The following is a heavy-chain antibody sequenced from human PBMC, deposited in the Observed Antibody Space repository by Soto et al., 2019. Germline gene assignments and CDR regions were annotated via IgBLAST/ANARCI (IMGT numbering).Heavy chain of an antibody. CDR3: ARITGFLEWYGMDV. J-gene: IGHJ6*02. CDR1: GFTFSSYA. D-gene: IGHD3-3*01. Sequence: QVQLVESGGGVVQPGRSLRLSCAASGFTFSSYAMHWVRQAPGKGLEWVAVISYDGSNKYYADSVKGRFTISRDNSKNTLYMHMNSVGAEDTAVYYCARITGFLEWYGMDVWGQGTTVTVSS. V-gene: IGHV3-30-3*01. CDR2: ISYDGSNK.